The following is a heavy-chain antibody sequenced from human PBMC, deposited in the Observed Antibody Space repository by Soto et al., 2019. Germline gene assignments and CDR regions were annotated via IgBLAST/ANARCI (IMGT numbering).Heavy chain of an antibody. CDR1: GLTFRNDW. D-gene: IGHD4-17*01. V-gene: IGHV3-7*03. CDR2: INQDGSER. CDR3: AVYGYGVSAAAY. J-gene: IGHJ4*02. Sequence: EMQLVESGGGLVQPGGSLRLSCAGSGLTFRNDWLRWVRQAPGKGLEWVANINQDGSERYYVDSVRGRFTISGDNVENSLYLQLNSLRPEDTAVYYCAVYGYGVSAAAYWGQGTLVTVSS.